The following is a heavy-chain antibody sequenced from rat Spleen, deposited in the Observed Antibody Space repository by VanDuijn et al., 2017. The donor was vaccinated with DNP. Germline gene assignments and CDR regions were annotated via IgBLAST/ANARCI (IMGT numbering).Heavy chain of an antibody. J-gene: IGHJ2*01. Sequence: EVQLVESGGGLVQPGRSLKLSCAASGFTFSAYYMAWVRQAPTKGLEWVAYIGSDDYAPYYGDSVKGRFTISRDNAKSTLHLQMNSLRSEDMATYYCVRWNSGHFDYWGQGVMVTVSS. D-gene: IGHD4-3*01. V-gene: IGHV5-22*01. CDR1: GFTFSAYY. CDR2: IGSDDYAP. CDR3: VRWNSGHFDY.